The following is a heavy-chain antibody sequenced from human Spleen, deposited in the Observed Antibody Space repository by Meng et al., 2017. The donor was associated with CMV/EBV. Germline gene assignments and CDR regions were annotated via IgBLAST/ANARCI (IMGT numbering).Heavy chain of an antibody. J-gene: IGHJ4*02. V-gene: IGHV4-30-2*01. D-gene: IGHD1-26*01. Sequence: VSGGSSSSAGYAWARIRQPPGKGLEWIGYIYQSGSTYCNPSLKSRVTMSVDGPKNQFSLNLTSMTAADTAMYYCARGRDRSHFSFDFWGRGALVTVSS. CDR1: GGSSSSAGYA. CDR3: ARGRDRSHFSFDF. CDR2: IYQSGST.